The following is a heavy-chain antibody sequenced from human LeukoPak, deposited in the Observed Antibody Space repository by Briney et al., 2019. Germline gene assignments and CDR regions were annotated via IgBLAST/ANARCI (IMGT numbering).Heavy chain of an antibody. D-gene: IGHD4-11*01. V-gene: IGHV3-11*04. CDR3: ARGAYSKIDP. J-gene: IGHJ5*02. Sequence: VGSLRLSCAASGFTFSDYYMSWIRQAPGKGLEWVSYITNSVSTIYYADSVKGRFTISRDNAKNSLYLQMNSLRDEDTAVYYCARGAYSKIDPWGQGTLVTVSS. CDR1: GFTFSDYY. CDR2: ITNSVSTI.